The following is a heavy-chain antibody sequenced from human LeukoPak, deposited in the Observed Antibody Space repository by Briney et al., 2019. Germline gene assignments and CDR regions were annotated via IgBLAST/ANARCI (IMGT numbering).Heavy chain of an antibody. J-gene: IGHJ4*02. D-gene: IGHD3-22*01. CDR2: IYHSGST. V-gene: IGHV4-38-2*02. CDR1: GYSINSGFY. CDR3: ARVGYYYDSSGYYYFDY. Sequence: SETLSLTCTVSGYSINSGFYWGWIRQPQGKGLEWIGSIYHSGSTYYNPSLKSRVTISVDTSKNQFSLKLSSVTAADTAVYYCARVGYYYDSSGYYYFDYWGQGTLVTVSS.